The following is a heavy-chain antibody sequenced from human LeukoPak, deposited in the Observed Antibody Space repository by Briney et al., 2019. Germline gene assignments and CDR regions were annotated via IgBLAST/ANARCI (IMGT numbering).Heavy chain of an antibody. Sequence: SETLSLTCTVSGGSISSYYWSWIRQPPGKGLEWIGYIYYGGSTNYNPSLKSRVTISVDTSKNQFSLKLSSVTAADTAVYYCARDGGKKIVATTNPHYYYYYGMDVWGQGTTVTVSS. D-gene: IGHD5-12*01. CDR1: GGSISSYY. V-gene: IGHV4-59*01. J-gene: IGHJ6*02. CDR3: ARDGGKKIVATTNPHYYYYYGMDV. CDR2: IYYGGST.